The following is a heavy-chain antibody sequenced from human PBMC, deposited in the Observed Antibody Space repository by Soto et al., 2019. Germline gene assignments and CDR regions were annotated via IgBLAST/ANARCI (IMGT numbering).Heavy chain of an antibody. D-gene: IGHD6-6*01. CDR2: FYPYDSDT. Sequence: EVHLVQSGAEVKEPGESLQISCQGSGYSFAHYWIGWVRQMPGRGLEWMGVFYPYDSDTRYSPSFQGQVTISADNSINTAYLHWSSLKASDTAIYYCARQRDGGLAPKPSYFDFWGQGTRVTVSS. V-gene: IGHV5-51*01. J-gene: IGHJ4*02. CDR1: GYSFAHYW. CDR3: ARQRDGGLAPKPSYFDF.